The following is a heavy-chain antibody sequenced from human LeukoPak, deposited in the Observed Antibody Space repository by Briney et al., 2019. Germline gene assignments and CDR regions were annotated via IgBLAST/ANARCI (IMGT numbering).Heavy chain of an antibody. D-gene: IGHD3-10*01. V-gene: IGHV1-69*02. J-gene: IGHJ4*02. Sequence: SVKVSCKASGGTFCSYTISWVRQAPGQGLEWVGRIIPILGIANYAQKFQGRVTITADKSTSTAYMELSSLRSEDTAVYYYATGGKTYGSGTIDYWGQGTLVTVSS. CDR2: IIPILGIA. CDR1: GGTFCSYT. CDR3: ATGGKTYGSGTIDY.